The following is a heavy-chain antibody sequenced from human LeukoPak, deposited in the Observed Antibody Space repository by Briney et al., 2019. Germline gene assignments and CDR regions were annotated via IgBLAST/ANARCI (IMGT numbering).Heavy chain of an antibody. D-gene: IGHD4/OR15-4a*01. CDR3: AKLVAPGANLFDC. CDR2: ISPTSDYT. V-gene: IGHV3-11*03. J-gene: IGHJ4*02. Sequence: GRSLRLSCAASGFTFIDYSMSWIRQAPGKGLEWVSYISPTSDYTSYADSVKGRFTIFRDNAKNSLYLQMNSLKTEDTAVYYCAKLVAPGANLFDCWGQGTLVTVSS. CDR1: GFTFIDYS.